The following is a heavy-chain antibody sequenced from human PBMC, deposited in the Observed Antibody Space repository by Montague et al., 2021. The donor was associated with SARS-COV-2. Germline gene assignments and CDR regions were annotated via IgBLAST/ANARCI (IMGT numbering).Heavy chain of an antibody. CDR2: TYYRSKWYN. CDR1: GDCVSGNSSG. J-gene: IGHJ5*02. CDR3: ASGWLRGYFDP. D-gene: IGHD5-24*01. Sequence: CAISGDCVSGNSSGWNWIRQSPSRGLEWLGRTYYRSKWYNDYAVSVKSRITINPDTSKNQFSLHLNSVTPEDTAVYYCASGWLRGYFDPWGQGTLVTVSS. V-gene: IGHV6-1*01.